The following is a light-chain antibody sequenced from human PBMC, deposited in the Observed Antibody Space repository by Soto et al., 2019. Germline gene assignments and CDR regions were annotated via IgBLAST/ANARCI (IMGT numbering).Light chain of an antibody. CDR1: QDINIY. CDR2: DAS. V-gene: IGKV1-33*01. Sequence: DIQMTQSPSSLSASVGDRVTITCQASQDINIYLNLYQQKPGKAPKLLIYDASNLETGVPSRFSGSESGTDYTFTISSLQPEDIATYYCQQYDSLPLTFGGGTRVEIK. J-gene: IGKJ4*01. CDR3: QQYDSLPLT.